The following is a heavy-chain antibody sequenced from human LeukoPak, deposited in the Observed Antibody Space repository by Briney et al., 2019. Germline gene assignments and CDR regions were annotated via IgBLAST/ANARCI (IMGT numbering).Heavy chain of an antibody. CDR2: IYYSGTT. CDR1: GGSISSYY. J-gene: IGHJ4*02. Sequence: PSETLSLTCTVSGGSISSYYWSWIRQPPGKGLEWIGYIYYSGTTNYNPSLKSRVTISLDTSKNQFSLKLSSVTAADTAVYYCARAGRGVGYYHQDYWGLGTLVTVSS. D-gene: IGHD3-3*01. V-gene: IGHV4-59*08. CDR3: ARAGRGVGYYHQDY.